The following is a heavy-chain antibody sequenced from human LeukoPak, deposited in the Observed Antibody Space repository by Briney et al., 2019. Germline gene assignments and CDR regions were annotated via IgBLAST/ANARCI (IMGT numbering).Heavy chain of an antibody. Sequence: GRSLTLSCATSGFIFSSYAIHCVRQAPGRGLEWVAVISYDGSNKYYADSVKGRFTISRDNSKNTLYLQMNSLRAEDTAVYYCARDGPLSGSYFDYWGQGTLVTVSS. J-gene: IGHJ4*02. CDR2: ISYDGSNK. CDR3: ARDGPLSGSYFDY. CDR1: GFIFSSYA. D-gene: IGHD1-26*01. V-gene: IGHV3-30-3*01.